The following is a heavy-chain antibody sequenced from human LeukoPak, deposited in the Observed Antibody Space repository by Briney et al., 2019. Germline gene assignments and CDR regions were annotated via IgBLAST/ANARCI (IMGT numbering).Heavy chain of an antibody. D-gene: IGHD6-19*01. J-gene: IGHJ4*02. CDR2: ISSSSNYI. CDR1: GFTFSSYD. V-gene: IGHV3-21*01. CDR3: ARGTLGAWGW. Sequence: GGSLRLSCTASGFTFSSYDMNWVRQAPGKGLEWVSSISSSSNYIHYADSVKGRFTISRDNAKNSLYLQMNSLRAEDTAVYFCARGTLGAWGWWGQGTLVTVSS.